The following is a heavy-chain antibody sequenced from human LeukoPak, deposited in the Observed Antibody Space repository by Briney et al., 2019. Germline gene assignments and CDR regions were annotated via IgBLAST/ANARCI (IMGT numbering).Heavy chain of an antibody. D-gene: IGHD3-16*01. V-gene: IGHV3-33*06. CDR2: IWYDGSDK. CDR3: AKDKDYGYYMDV. CDR1: GFTFSSYG. J-gene: IGHJ6*03. Sequence: GGSLRLSCAASGFTFSSYGMHWVRQAPGKGLEWVAVIWYDGSDKYYADSVKGRFTISRDNSKNTLYLQMNSLRAEDTAVYYCAKDKDYGYYMDVWDKGTTVTVS.